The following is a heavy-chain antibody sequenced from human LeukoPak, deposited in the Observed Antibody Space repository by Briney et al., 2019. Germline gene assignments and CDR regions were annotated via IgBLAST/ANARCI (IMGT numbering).Heavy chain of an antibody. CDR2: IYCGGST. J-gene: IGHJ4*02. D-gene: IGHD6-19*01. CDR3: ARYSSGWTPTYFDY. V-gene: IGHV3-66*02. CDR1: GFTVSSNY. Sequence: GGSLRLSCAASGFTVSSNYMSWVRQAPGKGLEWVSVIYCGGSTYYADSVKGRFTISRDNSKNTLYLQMNSLRAEDTAVYYCARYSSGWTPTYFDYWGQGTLVTVSS.